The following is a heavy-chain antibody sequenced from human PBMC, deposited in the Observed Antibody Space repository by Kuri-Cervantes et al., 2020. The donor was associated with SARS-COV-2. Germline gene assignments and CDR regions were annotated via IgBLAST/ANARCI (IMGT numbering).Heavy chain of an antibody. V-gene: IGHV4-61*01. J-gene: IGHJ3*02. CDR2: IYHTGST. D-gene: IGHD3-16*02. CDR1: GGSISSESYY. CDR3: ARGPSWNYIWGTYRGEWNTFDI. Sequence: SETLSLTCTVSGGSISSESYYWSWIRQPPGRGLEWVGHIYHTGSTNYNPSLKSRLTISVDTSKSQFSLKLSSVTAADTAVYYCARGPSWNYIWGTYRGEWNTFDIWGQGTMVTVSS.